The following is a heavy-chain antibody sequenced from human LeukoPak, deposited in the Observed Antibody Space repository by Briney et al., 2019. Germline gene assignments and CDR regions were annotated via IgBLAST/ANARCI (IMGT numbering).Heavy chain of an antibody. Sequence: GGSLRLSCAASASTPPPPPPPPPPPAPPPPPPPLAFIRYDGSNKYYADSVKGRFTISRDNSKNTLYLEMNSLGAEDTAVYYCAKQFQIGVNYFDYWGQGTPVTVSS. CDR2: IRYDGSNK. V-gene: IGHV3-30*02. CDR1: ASTPPPPP. CDR3: AKQFQIGVNYFDY. D-gene: IGHD3-22*01. J-gene: IGHJ4*02.